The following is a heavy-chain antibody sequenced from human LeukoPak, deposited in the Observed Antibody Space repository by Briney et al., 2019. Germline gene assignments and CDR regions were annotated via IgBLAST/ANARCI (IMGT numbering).Heavy chain of an antibody. CDR1: GDSVSSNSTA. Sequence: SQTLSLTCVISGDSVSSNSTAWNWIRQSPSRGLEWLGRTYYRSKWYNDYAVSVKSRITIDPDTSKNQFSLQLNSVTPEDTAVYYCARCQGQYLSFKNWFDPWGQGTLVTVSS. CDR2: TYYRSKWYN. D-gene: IGHD2-2*01. J-gene: IGHJ5*02. V-gene: IGHV6-1*01. CDR3: ARCQGQYLSFKNWFDP.